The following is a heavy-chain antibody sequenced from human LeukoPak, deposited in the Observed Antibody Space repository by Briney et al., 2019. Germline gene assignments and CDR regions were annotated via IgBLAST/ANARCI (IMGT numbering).Heavy chain of an antibody. CDR3: ARHRAAPLAMVDFDY. D-gene: IGHD5-18*01. CDR2: LYYSGST. J-gene: IGHJ4*02. V-gene: IGHV4-59*08. CDR1: GGSISSYY. Sequence: PSETLSLTCTVSGGSISSYYWSWIRQPPGKGLEWFGYLYYSGSTNYNPSLKSRVTISVDTSKNQFSLKLSSVPAADTAVYYCARHRAAPLAMVDFDYWGQGTLVTVSS.